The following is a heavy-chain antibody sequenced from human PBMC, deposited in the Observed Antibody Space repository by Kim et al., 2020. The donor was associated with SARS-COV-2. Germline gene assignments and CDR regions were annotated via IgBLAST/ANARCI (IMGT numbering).Heavy chain of an antibody. CDR3: AKDFYGDYENDYYYAMDV. V-gene: IGHV3-30*18. J-gene: IGHJ6*02. Sequence: GGSLRLSCAASGFTFNSHGMHWVRQAPGKGLEWVAVISYDGSKKYYVDSVKGRFTISRDNYKDTLDLQMNSLRAEDTAGYYCAKDFYGDYENDYYYAMDVWGQGTTVTVSS. CDR2: ISYDGSKK. CDR1: GFTFNSHG. D-gene: IGHD4-17*01.